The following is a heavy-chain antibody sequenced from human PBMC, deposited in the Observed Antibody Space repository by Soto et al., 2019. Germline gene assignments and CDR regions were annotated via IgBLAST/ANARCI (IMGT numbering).Heavy chain of an antibody. J-gene: IGHJ4*02. Sequence: GGSLRLSCATSGFTFSSYYMNWVRQAPGKGLEWVSSISGSSSYIYYADSVKGRFTISRDNAKNSLYLQMNSLRAEDTAVYYCAKDHGTIFGVVTSTGYLDYWGQGTLVTVSS. CDR2: ISGSSSYI. CDR3: AKDHGTIFGVVTSTGYLDY. D-gene: IGHD3-3*01. CDR1: GFTFSSYY. V-gene: IGHV3-21*04.